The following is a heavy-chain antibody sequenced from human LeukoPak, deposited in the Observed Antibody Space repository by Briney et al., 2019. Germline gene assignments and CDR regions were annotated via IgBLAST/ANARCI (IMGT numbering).Heavy chain of an antibody. CDR2: IYSGGST. CDR1: GFTVSSNY. J-gene: IGHJ2*01. D-gene: IGHD3-10*01. Sequence: PGGSLRLSCAASGFTVSSNYMSWVRQAPGKGLEWVSVIYSGGSTYYADSVKGRFTISRDNSKNTLYLQMNSLRAEDTAVYYCAREIRDWYFDLRGRGTLVTVSS. CDR3: AREIRDWYFDL. V-gene: IGHV3-53*01.